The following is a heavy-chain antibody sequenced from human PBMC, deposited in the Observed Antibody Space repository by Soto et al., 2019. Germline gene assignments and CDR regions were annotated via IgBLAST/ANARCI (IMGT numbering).Heavy chain of an antibody. D-gene: IGHD6-13*01. CDR2: IIPIFGTA. Sequence: GXSVKVSCRASGGTFSSYAISWVRQAPVQGLEWMGGIIPIFGTANYAQKFQGRVTITADESTSTAYMELSSLRSEDTAVYYCARDTVAAAGDPYYYYYGMDVWGQGTTVTVSS. CDR1: GGTFSSYA. CDR3: ARDTVAAAGDPYYYYYGMDV. V-gene: IGHV1-69*13. J-gene: IGHJ6*02.